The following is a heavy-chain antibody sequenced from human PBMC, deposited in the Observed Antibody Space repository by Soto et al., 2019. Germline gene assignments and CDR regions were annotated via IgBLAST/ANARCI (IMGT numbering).Heavy chain of an antibody. V-gene: IGHV2-5*02. CDR1: GFSPTISGVG. D-gene: IGHD3-10*01. J-gene: IGHJ4*02. CDR2: IYWDDDK. CDR3: AHTTGAAIVRGNIISLGWMDS. Sequence: ASGPTLVNPTQALTLTCTFSGFSPTISGVGVGWIRQPPGKALELLALIYWDDDKRYNPSLESRLTINXXXXXXQVVLTMTNMDXXXXXXXXXAHTTGAAIVRGNIISLGWMDSWGQGALVTVSS.